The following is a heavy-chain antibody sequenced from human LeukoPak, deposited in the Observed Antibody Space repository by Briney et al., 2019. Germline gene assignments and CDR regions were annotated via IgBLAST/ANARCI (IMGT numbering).Heavy chain of an antibody. CDR3: ARDSSSHPSP. CDR1: GFTFSSYS. Sequence: GGSLRLSCAASGFTFSSYSMSWVRQAPGKGLEWVSSIDTSSAYTYYADSVKGRFTISRDNAKNSLSLQMASLRGEDTAVYYCARDSSSHPSPWGQGTLVTVSS. V-gene: IGHV3-21*01. J-gene: IGHJ5*02. D-gene: IGHD6-6*01. CDR2: IDTSSAYT.